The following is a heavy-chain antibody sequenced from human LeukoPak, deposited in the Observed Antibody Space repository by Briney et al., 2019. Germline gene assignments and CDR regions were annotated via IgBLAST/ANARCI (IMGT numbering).Heavy chain of an antibody. V-gene: IGHV3-21*01. CDR2: ISSSSSYI. D-gene: IGHD6-19*01. Sequence: GGSLRLSCAASGFTFSSYSMNWVRQAPGKGLEWVSSISSSSSYIYYADSVKGRSTISRDTAKNSLYLHMNSLRAEDTAVYYCARVTVGYSSGHQGDYWGQGALV. CDR1: GFTFSSYS. CDR3: ARVTVGYSSGHQGDY. J-gene: IGHJ4*02.